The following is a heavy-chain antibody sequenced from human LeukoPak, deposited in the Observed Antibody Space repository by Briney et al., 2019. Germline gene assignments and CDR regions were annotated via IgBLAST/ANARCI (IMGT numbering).Heavy chain of an antibody. D-gene: IGHD2/OR15-2a*01. J-gene: IGHJ3*02. CDR2: IKIKSVGGTT. CDR3: TTLVNRGSNGAFDI. CDR1: GFTLSNAW. V-gene: IGHV3-15*01. Sequence: GGSLRLSCAASGFTLSNAWMCWVRQVPGKGLEWVGSIKIKSVGGTTDHAAPVTARFTTSRHDSKSPLYLQMISLKIENTAVYYCTTLVNRGSNGAFDIWGQGTMVIVSP.